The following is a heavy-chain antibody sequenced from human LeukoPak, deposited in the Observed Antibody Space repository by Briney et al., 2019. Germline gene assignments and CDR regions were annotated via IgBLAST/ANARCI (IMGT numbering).Heavy chain of an antibody. Sequence: PGGSLRLSCAGSGFIVSDNYMSWVRQAPGKGLEWVSAISGSGGSTYYADSVKGRFTISRDNSKNTLYPQMNSLRAEDTAVYYCAKDIGGSQAYWGQGTLVTVSS. CDR1: GFIVSDNY. CDR3: AKDIGGSQAY. V-gene: IGHV3-23*01. D-gene: IGHD1-26*01. CDR2: ISGSGGST. J-gene: IGHJ4*02.